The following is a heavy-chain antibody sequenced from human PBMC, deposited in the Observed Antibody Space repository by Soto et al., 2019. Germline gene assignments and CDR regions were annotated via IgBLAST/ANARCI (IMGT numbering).Heavy chain of an antibody. CDR3: ARVSTLHYYDSSGYLGY. CDR1: GYTFTSYD. V-gene: IGHV1-8*01. D-gene: IGHD3-22*01. J-gene: IGHJ4*02. CDR2: MNPNSGNT. Sequence: ASVKVSCKASGYTFTSYDINWVRQATGQGLEWMGWMNPNSGNTGYAQKFQGRVTMTRNTSISTAYMELSSLRFEDTAVYYCARVSTLHYYDSSGYLGYWGQGTLVTVSS.